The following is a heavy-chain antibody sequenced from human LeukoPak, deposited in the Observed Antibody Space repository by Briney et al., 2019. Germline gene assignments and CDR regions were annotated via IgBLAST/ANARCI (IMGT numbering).Heavy chain of an antibody. V-gene: IGHV1-2*07. J-gene: IGHJ5*02. Sequence: GASVKVSCKTSGYTFIGHYIHWVRQAPGQGLEWMGWINPKNGGANYAPRFQGRVTMTRDRSFSIVYMELSGLTSDDTAMYYCARASFWESPVNWFDPWGQGTLVTVSS. CDR2: INPKNGGA. CDR3: ARASFWESPVNWFDP. D-gene: IGHD3-16*01. CDR1: GYTFIGHY.